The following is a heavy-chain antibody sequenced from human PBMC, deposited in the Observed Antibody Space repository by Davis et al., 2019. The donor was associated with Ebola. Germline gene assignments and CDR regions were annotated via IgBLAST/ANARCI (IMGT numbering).Heavy chain of an antibody. J-gene: IGHJ4*02. CDR1: GGTFSSYA. CDR3: ARGSYSGSYYEGLGY. Sequence: AASVKVSCKASGGTFSSYAISWVRQAPGQGLEWMGGIIPIFGTANYAQKFQGRVTITADESTSTAYMELSSLRSEDTAVYYCARGSYSGSYYEGLGYWGQGTLVTVSS. D-gene: IGHD1-26*01. V-gene: IGHV1-69*13. CDR2: IIPIFGTA.